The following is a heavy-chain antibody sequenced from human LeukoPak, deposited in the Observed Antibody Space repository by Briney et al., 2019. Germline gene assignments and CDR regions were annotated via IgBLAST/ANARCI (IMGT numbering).Heavy chain of an antibody. D-gene: IGHD1-1*01. Sequence: GASVKVSCTASGYTFTSYGISWVRQAPGQGLEWMGWISAYNGNTNYAQKFQGRVTITADKSTSTAYMELSSLRSEDTAVYYCARGWTPLGYYFDYWGQGTLVTVSS. V-gene: IGHV1-18*01. J-gene: IGHJ4*02. CDR3: ARGWTPLGYYFDY. CDR1: GYTFTSYG. CDR2: ISAYNGNT.